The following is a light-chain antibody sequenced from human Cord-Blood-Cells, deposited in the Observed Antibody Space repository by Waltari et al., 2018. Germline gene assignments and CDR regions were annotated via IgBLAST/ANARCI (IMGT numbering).Light chain of an antibody. Sequence: DVVMTQSLLPLPVTLGQPVSISCWSSQSLVYSDGNTYLNWLQQRPGQSPRRLIYKVSNRDAGVPDRFSGSGSGTDLTLKISRVEAEDVGVYYCIHGTHWPPTFGQGTKVEIK. V-gene: IGKV2-30*01. CDR2: KVS. J-gene: IGKJ1*01. CDR3: IHGTHWPPT. CDR1: QSLVYSDGNTY.